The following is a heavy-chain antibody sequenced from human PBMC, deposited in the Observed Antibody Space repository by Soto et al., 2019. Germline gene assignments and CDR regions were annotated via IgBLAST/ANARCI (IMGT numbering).Heavy chain of an antibody. D-gene: IGHD2-15*01. CDR1: GYTFTAYT. V-gene: IGHV1-3*01. CDR3: ASRGPALGCSGGNCYYYGMDV. CDR2: INGGNGAT. Sequence: QVQLVQSGAEVKKPGASVKISCKASGYTFTAYTMHWVRQAPGQRLEWLGWINGGNGATTLSQKFRGRVTITRDTSASTAYMELNSLRSEDTAVYYCASRGPALGCSGGNCYYYGMDVWGQGTTVTVSS. J-gene: IGHJ6*02.